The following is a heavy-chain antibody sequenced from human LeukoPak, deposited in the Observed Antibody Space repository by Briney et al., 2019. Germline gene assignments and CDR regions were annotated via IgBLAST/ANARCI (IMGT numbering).Heavy chain of an antibody. J-gene: IGHJ4*02. CDR3: ARAGYYGDHDY. Sequence: PGGSLRLSCAASGFTVSSNYMSWVRQAPGKGLEWVSVIYSGGSTYDADSVKGRFTISRDNSKNTLYLQMNSLRAEDTAVYYCARAGYYGDHDYWGQGTLVTVSS. V-gene: IGHV3-66*02. D-gene: IGHD4-17*01. CDR2: IYSGGST. CDR1: GFTVSSNY.